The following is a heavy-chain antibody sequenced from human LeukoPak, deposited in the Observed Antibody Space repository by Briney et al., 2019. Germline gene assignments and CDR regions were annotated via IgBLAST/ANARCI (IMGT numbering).Heavy chain of an antibody. CDR3: ARDPLTGYYTNDY. J-gene: IGHJ4*02. V-gene: IGHV1-46*01. CDR2: SNPSGGST. Sequence: ASVKVSCKASGDTSTTDYIHWVRQGPGQGPEWMGVSNPSGGSTTNAQKFQGRVTMTRDTSTSTAYMELSSLRSEDTAVYYCARDPLTGYYTNDYWGQGTLVTVSS. D-gene: IGHD3-9*01. CDR1: GDTSTTDY.